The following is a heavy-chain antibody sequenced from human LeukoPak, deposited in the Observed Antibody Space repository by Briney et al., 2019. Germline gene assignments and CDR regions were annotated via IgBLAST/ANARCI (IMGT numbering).Heavy chain of an antibody. V-gene: IGHV3-30*03. CDR1: GFTFSNYA. CDR2: ISYDGSNK. Sequence: PGGSLRLSCAASGFTFSNYAMAWVRQAPGKGLEWVTVISYDGSNKYYADSVKGRFTISRDNSKNTLYLQMNSLRAEDTAVYYCARRPIKYYYYGMDVWGQGTTVTVSS. CDR3: ARRPIKYYYYGMDV. J-gene: IGHJ6*02.